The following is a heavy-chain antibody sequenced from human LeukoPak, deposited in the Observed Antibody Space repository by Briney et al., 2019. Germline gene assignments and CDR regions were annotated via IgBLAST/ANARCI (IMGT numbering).Heavy chain of an antibody. Sequence: ASVKVSCKASGYTFTSYAMHWVRQASGQRLEWMGWINAGNGNTKYSQKFQGRVTITRDTSASTAYMELSSLRSEDTAVYYCARDLSTWYYYDSSGYYLDYWGQGTLVTVSS. J-gene: IGHJ4*02. D-gene: IGHD3-22*01. CDR2: INAGNGNT. CDR3: ARDLSTWYYYDSSGYYLDY. CDR1: GYTFTSYA. V-gene: IGHV1-3*01.